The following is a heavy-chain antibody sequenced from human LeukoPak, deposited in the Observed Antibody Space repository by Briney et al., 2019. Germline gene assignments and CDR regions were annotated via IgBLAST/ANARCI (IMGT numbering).Heavy chain of an antibody. V-gene: IGHV4-4*07. D-gene: IGHD6-6*01. J-gene: IGHJ5*02. CDR1: GGSISSYY. CDR2: IYTSGST. Sequence: SETLSLTCTVSGGSISSYYWSWIRQPAGKGLEWIGRIYTSGSTNYNPSLKSRVTISVDTSKNQFSLKLSSVTAADTAVYYCARWGREYSNSGSTYNWFDPWGQGTLVTVSS. CDR3: ARWGREYSNSGSTYNWFDP.